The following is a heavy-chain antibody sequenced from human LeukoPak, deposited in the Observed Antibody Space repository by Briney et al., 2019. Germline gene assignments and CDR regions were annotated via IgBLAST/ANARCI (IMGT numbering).Heavy chain of an antibody. Sequence: PGGSLRLSCAASGLTFSSYAMNWVRQAPGKGLEWVSGISGSGGSTYYADSLKGRFTISRDNSRNTLYLQMNSLRADDTAVYYCAKGATGGSYYFDYWGQGTLVTVSS. CDR2: ISGSGGST. CDR3: AKGATGGSYYFDY. D-gene: IGHD1-26*01. CDR1: GLTFSSYA. V-gene: IGHV3-23*01. J-gene: IGHJ4*02.